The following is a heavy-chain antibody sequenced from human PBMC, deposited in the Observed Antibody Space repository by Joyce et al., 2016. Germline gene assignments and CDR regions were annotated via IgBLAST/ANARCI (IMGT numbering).Heavy chain of an antibody. CDR2: IVPIFGTP. Sequence: QVHLVQSGAEVKKPGSSVKVSCKALGGSSFSSYVFSWVRQAPGQGLEWIGVIVPIFGTPSYAQKFHPRVTINADESTNTVYMELRSLKSEDTAVYFCARGASSMVTLNYYYMEVWGKGTTVTVSS. CDR1: GGSSFSSYV. CDR3: ARGASSMVTLNYYYMEV. D-gene: IGHD2-8*01. V-gene: IGHV1-69*01. J-gene: IGHJ6*03.